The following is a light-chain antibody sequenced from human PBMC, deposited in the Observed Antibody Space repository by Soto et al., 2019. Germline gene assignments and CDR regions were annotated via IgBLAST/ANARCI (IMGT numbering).Light chain of an antibody. V-gene: IGLV1-40*01. CDR3: QSYDSSLSGSEV. CDR1: SSNIGAGYD. CDR2: GNS. J-gene: IGLJ1*01. Sequence: QSVLTQPPSVSGAPGQRVTISCTGSSSNIGAGYDVHWYQQLPGTAPKLLIYGNSNRPSGVPDRFSGSKSGTSASLAITGLQAEDEDEYYCQSYDSSLSGSEVFGTGTKLTVL.